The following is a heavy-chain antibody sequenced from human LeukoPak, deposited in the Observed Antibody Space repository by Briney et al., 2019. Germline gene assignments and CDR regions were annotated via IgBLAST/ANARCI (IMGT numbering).Heavy chain of an antibody. V-gene: IGHV1-69*13. Sequence: SVKVSCKASVCTFSSYAISWVRQAPGQGLEWMGGIIPIFGTANYAQKFQGRVTITADESTSTAYMELSSLRSEDTAVYYCARGNTARGMYNWFDPWGQGTLVTVSS. D-gene: IGHD5-18*01. CDR1: VCTFSSYA. CDR2: IIPIFGTA. CDR3: ARGNTARGMYNWFDP. J-gene: IGHJ5*02.